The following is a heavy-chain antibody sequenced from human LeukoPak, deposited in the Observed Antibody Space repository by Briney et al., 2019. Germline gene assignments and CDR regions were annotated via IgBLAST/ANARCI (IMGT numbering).Heavy chain of an antibody. V-gene: IGHV1-58*02. D-gene: IGHD2-15*01. Sequence: GASVKVSCKASGFTFTSSAMQWVRRARGQRLEWIGWIVVGSGNTNYAQKFQERVTITRDMSTSTAYMELSSLRSEDTAVYYCATTNCSGGSCYPDWFDPWGQGTLVTVSS. CDR2: IVVGSGNT. CDR3: ATTNCSGGSCYPDWFDP. CDR1: GFTFTSSA. J-gene: IGHJ5*02.